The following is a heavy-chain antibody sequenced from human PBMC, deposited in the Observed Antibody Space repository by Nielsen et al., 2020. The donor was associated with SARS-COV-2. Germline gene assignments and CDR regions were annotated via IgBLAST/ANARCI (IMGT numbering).Heavy chain of an antibody. CDR3: ARDVKTVWFQGLGRYYYYYMDV. D-gene: IGHD3-10*01. J-gene: IGHJ6*03. Sequence: GGSLRLSCAASGFTFSSYWMRWVRQAPGKGLVWVSRINSDGSSTSYADSVKGRFTISRDNAKNTLYLQMNSLRAEDTAVYYCARDVKTVWFQGLGRYYYYYMDVWGKGTTVTVSS. CDR2: INSDGSST. CDR1: GFTFSSYW. V-gene: IGHV3-74*01.